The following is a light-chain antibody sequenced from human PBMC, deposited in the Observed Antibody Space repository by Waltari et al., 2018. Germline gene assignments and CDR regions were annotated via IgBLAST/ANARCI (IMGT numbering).Light chain of an antibody. J-gene: IGLJ1*01. CDR3: AAWDDRLNGYV. CDR1: SSNIGSST. Sequence: QSVLTQPPSASGTPGQRVIISCSGGSSNIGSSTVNWYQQPPGTAPKLLIYNNNQRPSGVPDRFSCSKSGTSASLAISGLRSEDEADYYCAAWDDRLNGYVFGTGTKVTVL. CDR2: NNN. V-gene: IGLV1-44*01.